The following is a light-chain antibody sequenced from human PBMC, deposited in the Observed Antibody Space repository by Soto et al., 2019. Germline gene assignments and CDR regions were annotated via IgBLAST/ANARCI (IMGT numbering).Light chain of an antibody. V-gene: IGLV2-14*01. CDR3: SSYTSSSTLYV. CDR2: DVS. CDR1: SSNVGGYNY. Sequence: QAALTQTASVSGSPGQSITISCTGTSSNVGGYNYVSWYQQHPGKAPKLMIYDVSNRPSGVSNRFSGSKSGNTASLTISELQAEDEADYYCSSYTSSSTLYVFGPGTKVTAL. J-gene: IGLJ1*01.